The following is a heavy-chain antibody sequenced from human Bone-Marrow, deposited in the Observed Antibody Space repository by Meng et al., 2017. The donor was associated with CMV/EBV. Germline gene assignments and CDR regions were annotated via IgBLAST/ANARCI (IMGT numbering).Heavy chain of an antibody. J-gene: IGHJ4*02. V-gene: IGHV4-39*01. D-gene: IGHD6-13*01. CDR2: IHYSGST. CDR3: ARHVCMIAADSFDY. Sequence: SAGAISSSSCYWGWSRQPPGKELVWIGRIHYSGSTYNNPSLKRRGTISVDTSKKQFSLKLSSVAAADTAVYYCARHVCMIAADSFDYWGQGTLVTVSS. CDR1: AGAISSSSCY.